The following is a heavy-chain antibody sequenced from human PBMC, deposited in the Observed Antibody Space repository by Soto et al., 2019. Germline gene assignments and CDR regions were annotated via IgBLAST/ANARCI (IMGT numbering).Heavy chain of an antibody. CDR2: IIPIFGTA. CDR3: ARERGCSSTSCYLSDYYYGMDV. CDR1: GGTFSSYA. Sequence: QVQLVQSGAEVKKPGSSVKVSCKASGGTFSSYAISWVRQAPGQGLEWMGGIIPIFGTANYAQKFQGRVTITADESMSTAYMELSSLRSEDTAVYYCARERGCSSTSCYLSDYYYGMDVWGQGTTVTVSS. V-gene: IGHV1-69*01. J-gene: IGHJ6*02. D-gene: IGHD2-2*01.